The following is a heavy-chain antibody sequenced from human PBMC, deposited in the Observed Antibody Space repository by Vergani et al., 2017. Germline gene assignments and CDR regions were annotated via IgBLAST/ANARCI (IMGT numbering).Heavy chain of an antibody. Sequence: EVDLVESGGGLAQPGGSLRLSCEASGITFWKFGMHWVRQGPGKGLEWVSGISWKSGAVDYADSVRGRFTISRDNAKNCLFLEMNSLRFEDTAVYFCTKGSVYYHDSAGHGYDPYTGFDLWGQGTLVTVSS. J-gene: IGHJ3*01. CDR2: ISWKSGAV. CDR3: TKGSVYYHDSAGHGYDPYTGFDL. D-gene: IGHD5-12*01. CDR1: GITFWKFG. V-gene: IGHV3-9*01.